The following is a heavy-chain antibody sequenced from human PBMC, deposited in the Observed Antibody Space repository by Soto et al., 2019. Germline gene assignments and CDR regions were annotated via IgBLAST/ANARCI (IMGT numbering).Heavy chain of an antibody. V-gene: IGHV1-69*01. Sequence: QVQLEQSGAEVKKPGSSLKVSCKATGGTFSNYAISWVRQAPGQGLEWMAGIIPVYGTPSYAQRFQDRVTIIADESTTTAYMEVHSLRSEDTAIYYCSIVTAYGMDVWGPGTTVIVFS. CDR3: SIVTAYGMDV. CDR1: GGTFSNYA. J-gene: IGHJ6*02. D-gene: IGHD2-15*01. CDR2: IIPVYGTP.